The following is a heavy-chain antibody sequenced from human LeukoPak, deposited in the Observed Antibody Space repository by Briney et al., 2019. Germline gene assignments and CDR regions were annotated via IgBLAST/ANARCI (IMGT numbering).Heavy chain of an antibody. J-gene: IGHJ4*02. CDR1: GGSISSSSYY. V-gene: IGHV4-39*01. CDR2: IYYSGST. Sequence: TSSETLSFTCTVSGGSISSSSYYGGWIRQPPGKGLEWIGSIYYSGSTYYNPSLKSRVTISVDTSKNQFSLKLSSVTAADTAVYYCARQLNTYYYDSSGYPFDYWGQGTLVTVSS. CDR3: ARQLNTYYYDSSGYPFDY. D-gene: IGHD3-22*01.